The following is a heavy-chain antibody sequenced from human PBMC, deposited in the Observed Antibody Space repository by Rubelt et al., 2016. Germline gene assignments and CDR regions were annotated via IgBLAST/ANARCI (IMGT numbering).Heavy chain of an antibody. CDR3: ARSLVGFDY. J-gene: IGHJ4*02. Sequence: FTFSSYSMNWVRQAPGKGLEWVSYISRSSDTMFYADSVKGRFTISRDNARNSLYLQMNSLRAEDTAVYYCARSLVGFDYWGQGTLVTVSS. CDR2: ISRSSDTM. D-gene: IGHD6-13*01. CDR1: FTFSSYS. V-gene: IGHV3-48*01.